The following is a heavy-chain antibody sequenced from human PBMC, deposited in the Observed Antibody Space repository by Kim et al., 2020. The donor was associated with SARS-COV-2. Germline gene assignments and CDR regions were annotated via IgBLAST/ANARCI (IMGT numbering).Heavy chain of an antibody. Sequence: SETLSLTCAVSGGSISSGGYSWSWIRQPPGKGLEWIGYIYHSGSTYYNPSLKSRVTISVDRSKNQFSLKLSSVTAADTAVYYCARGPPITGTTMRSRGPNWFDPWGQGTLVTVSS. CDR3: ARGPPITGTTMRSRGPNWFDP. V-gene: IGHV4-30-2*01. J-gene: IGHJ5*02. CDR2: IYHSGST. CDR1: GGSISSGGYS. D-gene: IGHD1-7*01.